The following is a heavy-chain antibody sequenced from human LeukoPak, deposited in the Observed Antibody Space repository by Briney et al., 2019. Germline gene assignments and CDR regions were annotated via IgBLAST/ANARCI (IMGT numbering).Heavy chain of an antibody. V-gene: IGHV4-59*02. CDR2: MYDSEST. CDR3: ARSGHYNWDARAYFDP. D-gene: IGHD1-20*01. Sequence: KPGGSLRLSCAASGFTVSSNYMSWVRQAPGKGLEWIGYMYDSESTNYNPSLKSRVTISVDSSKNQFSLKLKSVTAADTAVYYCARSGHYNWDARAYFDPWGQGTLVTVSS. J-gene: IGHJ5*02. CDR1: GFTVSSNY.